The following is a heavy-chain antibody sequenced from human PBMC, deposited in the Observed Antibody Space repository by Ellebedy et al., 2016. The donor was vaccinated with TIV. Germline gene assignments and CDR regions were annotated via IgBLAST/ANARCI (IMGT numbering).Heavy chain of an antibody. CDR2: MHRNGINT. Sequence: PGGSLRLSCAASGFTISKYDLPWVRQAPGKGLEQVAVMHRNGINTSYADSVKGRFLLSRDKSQQKLFLQMGSLTDEDKGVYHCARGREVMLRASYSLDYWGQGVLVSVSS. V-gene: IGHV3-64*02. CDR1: GFTISKYD. D-gene: IGHD1-26*01. J-gene: IGHJ4*02. CDR3: ARGREVMLRASYSLDY.